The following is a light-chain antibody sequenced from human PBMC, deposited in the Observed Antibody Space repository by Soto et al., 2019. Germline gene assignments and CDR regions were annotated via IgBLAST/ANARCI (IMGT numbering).Light chain of an antibody. J-gene: IGKJ5*01. CDR1: QSVSSSY. V-gene: IGKV3-20*01. CDR3: QQYGSSPAIT. CDR2: GAS. Sequence: EIVLTQSPGTLSLSPGERATLSCRASQSVSSSYFAWYQQKPGQAPRLLIYGASSRATGIPGRFSGSGSGTDFTITISRLEEEDFAVYYCQQYGSSPAITFGPGTRVEMK.